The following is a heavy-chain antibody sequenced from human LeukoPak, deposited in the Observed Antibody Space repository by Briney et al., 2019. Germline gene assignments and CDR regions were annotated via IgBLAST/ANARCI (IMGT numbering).Heavy chain of an antibody. Sequence: ASVKVSCKASVYTFTSYDINWVRQATGQGLEWMGWMDPNSGNTGYAQKFQGRVTMTRNTSISTAYMELSSLRSEDTAVYYCARVVARITIFGVVISHHFDYWGQGTLVTVSS. CDR3: ARVVARITIFGVVISHHFDY. CDR1: VYTFTSYD. J-gene: IGHJ4*02. CDR2: MDPNSGNT. V-gene: IGHV1-8*01. D-gene: IGHD3-3*01.